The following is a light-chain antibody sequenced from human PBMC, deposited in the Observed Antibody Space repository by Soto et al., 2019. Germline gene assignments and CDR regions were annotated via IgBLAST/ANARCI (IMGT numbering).Light chain of an antibody. V-gene: IGKV2-28*01. CDR3: MQALQAPST. CDR1: QSLLHSDGKNY. Sequence: IVLPPSPLSLPVTPGEPSSISCRSSQSLLHSDGKNYLEWYLQKPGQSPQLLIFLGSNRASGVPDRFSGSGSGTDFTLEISRVEADDVGVYYCMQALQAPSTFGQGTKVDI. J-gene: IGKJ1*01. CDR2: LGS.